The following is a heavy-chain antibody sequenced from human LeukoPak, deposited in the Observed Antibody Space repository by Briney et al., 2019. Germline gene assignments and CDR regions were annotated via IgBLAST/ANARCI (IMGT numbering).Heavy chain of an antibody. CDR2: ISYDGSNK. Sequence: PGRSLRLSCAASGFTFSSYAMHWVRQAPGKGLEWVAVISYDGSNKYYADSVKGRFTISRDNSKNTLYLQMNSLRAEDTAVYYCARDQSAAGPPYFDYWGQGTLVTVSS. CDR3: ARDQSAAGPPYFDY. D-gene: IGHD6-13*01. V-gene: IGHV3-30-3*01. CDR1: GFTFSSYA. J-gene: IGHJ4*02.